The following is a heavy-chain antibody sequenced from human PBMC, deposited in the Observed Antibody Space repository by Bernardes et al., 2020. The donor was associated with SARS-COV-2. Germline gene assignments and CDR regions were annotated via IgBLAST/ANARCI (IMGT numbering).Heavy chain of an antibody. Sequence: PESMSLTCPVYADSTSSDYWSWIRQPDGKGREWNGRIYTSGGTSYNRSLKSRVTRSGDTSKNQFTLKMTSVAAADPAVYYCARGGVMGCNYEADAFVIWGPATMVTVSS. CDR2: IYTSGGT. CDR3: ARGGVMGCNYEADAFVI. CDR1: ADSTSSDY. J-gene: IGHJ3*02. D-gene: IGHD4-4*01. V-gene: IGHV4-4*07.